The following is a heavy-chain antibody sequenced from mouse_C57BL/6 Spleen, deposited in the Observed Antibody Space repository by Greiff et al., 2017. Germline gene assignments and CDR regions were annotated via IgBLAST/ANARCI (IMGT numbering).Heavy chain of an antibody. D-gene: IGHD1-1*01. Sequence: EVQLQESGPELVKPGASVKMSCKASGYTFTDYNMHWVKQSHGKSLEWIGYINPNNGGTSYNQKFKGKATLTVNKSSSTAYMELRSLTSEDSAVYYCARNGYYGSNYRYFDVWGTGTTVTVSS. V-gene: IGHV1-22*01. CDR3: ARNGYYGSNYRYFDV. J-gene: IGHJ1*03. CDR2: INPNNGGT. CDR1: GYTFTDYN.